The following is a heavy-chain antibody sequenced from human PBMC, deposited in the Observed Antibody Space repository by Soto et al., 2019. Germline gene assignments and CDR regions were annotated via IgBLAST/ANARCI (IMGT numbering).Heavy chain of an antibody. V-gene: IGHV3-23*01. CDR1: GFTFSSYA. CDR2: ISGSGGST. Sequence: PGGSLRLSCAASGFTFSSYAMSWVRQAPGKGLEWVSAISGSGGSTYYADSVKGRFTISRDNSKNTLYLQMNSLRAEDTAVYYCARDPRQYYYDSSGYFLPPWGQGTLVTVSS. J-gene: IGHJ4*02. D-gene: IGHD3-22*01. CDR3: ARDPRQYYYDSSGYFLPP.